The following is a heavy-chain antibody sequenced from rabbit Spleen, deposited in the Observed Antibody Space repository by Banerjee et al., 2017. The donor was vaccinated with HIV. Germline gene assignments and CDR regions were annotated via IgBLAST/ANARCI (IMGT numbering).Heavy chain of an antibody. D-gene: IGHD8-1*01. J-gene: IGHJ6*01. CDR3: ARDGTGGSYFAL. Sequence: EESGGDLVKPEGSLTLTCTASGFDFSGSYWICWVRQAPGKGLEWIACIYVGSGGSTDYASWAKGRFTISTTSSTAVALQMTSLTAADTATYFCARDGTGGSYFALWGPGTLVTVS. CDR2: IYVGSGGST. CDR1: GFDFSGSYW. V-gene: IGHV1S45*01.